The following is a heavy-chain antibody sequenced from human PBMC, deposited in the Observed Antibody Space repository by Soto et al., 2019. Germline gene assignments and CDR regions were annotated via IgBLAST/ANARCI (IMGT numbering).Heavy chain of an antibody. Sequence: QVQRVQSGTEVKKPGASVKVSCKTSGYSFTKYGLHWVRQAPGQRLEWMGWINPGNGDTKYSQKFQGRATITRDTAATTAYMEWSSLRSEDSAVFYCARTDCSSTSFYNYYYYGMDVWGHGTTVTVSS. V-gene: IGHV1-3*01. J-gene: IGHJ6*02. CDR3: ARTDCSSTSFYNYYYYGMDV. CDR2: INPGNGDT. CDR1: GYSFTKYG. D-gene: IGHD2-2*01.